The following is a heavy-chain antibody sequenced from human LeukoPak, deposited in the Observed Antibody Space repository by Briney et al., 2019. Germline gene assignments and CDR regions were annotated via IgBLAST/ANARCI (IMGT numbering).Heavy chain of an antibody. CDR1: GGSISSYY. CDR3: ARLVRYYDILTPLNWFDP. Sequence: SETLSLTCTVSGGSISSYYWSWIRQPPGKGLEWIGYIYYSGSTNYNPSLKSRVTISVDTSKNQFSLKLSSVTAADTAVYYCARLVRYYDILTPLNWFDPWGQGTLVTVSS. D-gene: IGHD3-9*01. V-gene: IGHV4-59*01. J-gene: IGHJ5*02. CDR2: IYYSGST.